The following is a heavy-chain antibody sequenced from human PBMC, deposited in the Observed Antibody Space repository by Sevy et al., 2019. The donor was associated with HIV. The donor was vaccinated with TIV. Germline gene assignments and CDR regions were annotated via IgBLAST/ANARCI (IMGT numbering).Heavy chain of an antibody. CDR1: GFTFSSYW. Sequence: GGSLRLSCAASGFTFSSYWMSWVRQAPGKGLEWVANIKQDGSEKDYVDSVKGRCTISRDNAKNSLYLQMNSLRAEDTAVYYCARELSRGHIVVVVAATRFFDYWGQGTLVTVSS. J-gene: IGHJ4*02. CDR2: IKQDGSEK. V-gene: IGHV3-7*01. CDR3: ARELSRGHIVVVVAATRFFDY. D-gene: IGHD2-15*01.